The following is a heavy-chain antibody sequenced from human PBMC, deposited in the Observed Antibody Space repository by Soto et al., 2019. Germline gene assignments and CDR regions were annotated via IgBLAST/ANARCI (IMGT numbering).Heavy chain of an antibody. CDR1: GFTFSSYE. V-gene: IGHV3-48*03. CDR2: VSSDGGTK. D-gene: IGHD3-22*01. Sequence: PGGSLTLSCVASGFTFSSYEMNWVRQVPGKGLEWVAYVSSDGGTKYYADSVRGRFILTRDNAMSSLYLQMNSLRAEDTAIYYCARDPLGYYDTSGHFDYWGQGALVTVSS. CDR3: ARDPLGYYDTSGHFDY. J-gene: IGHJ4*02.